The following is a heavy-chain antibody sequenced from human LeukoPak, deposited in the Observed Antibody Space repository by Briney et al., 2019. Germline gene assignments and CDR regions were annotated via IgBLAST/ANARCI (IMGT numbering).Heavy chain of an antibody. V-gene: IGHV4-61*08. J-gene: IGHJ4*02. CDR1: GGSVSSGGYY. CDR3: ARFPYGAYGLDY. CDR2: IYYSGSS. Sequence: PSETLSLTCTVSGGSVSSGGYYWSWIRQAPGKGLEWIGNIYYSGSSNYNPSLRGRVTISLDTSKNQFSLKLSSVTAADTAVYYCARFPYGAYGLDYWGQGTLVTVSS. D-gene: IGHD4-17*01.